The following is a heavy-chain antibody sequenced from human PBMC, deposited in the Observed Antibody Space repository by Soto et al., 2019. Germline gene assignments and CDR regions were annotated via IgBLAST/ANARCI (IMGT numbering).Heavy chain of an antibody. CDR2: IDWDDDK. D-gene: IGHD3-22*01. Sequence: SGPALVNRTQTLTLTCTFSGFSLSTSGMCVSWIRQPPGKALEWLALIDWDDDKYYSTSLKTRLTISKDTSKNQVVLTMTNMDPVDTATYYCARNPKLSSGYLLDYWGQGTQVTVSS. CDR3: ARNPKLSSGYLLDY. CDR1: GFSLSTSGMC. V-gene: IGHV2-70*01. J-gene: IGHJ4*02.